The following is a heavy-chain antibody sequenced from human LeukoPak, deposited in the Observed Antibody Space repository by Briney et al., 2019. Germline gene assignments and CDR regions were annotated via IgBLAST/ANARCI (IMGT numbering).Heavy chain of an antibody. CDR3: ARQKRIDCSSTSCYSSPSGDFDY. Sequence: GESLKISCKGSGYSFTSYWIGWVRQMPGKGLEWMGIIYPGDSDTRYSPSFQGQVTISADKSVSTAYLQWSSLKASDTAMYYCARQKRIDCSSTSCYSSPSGDFDYWGQGTLVTVSS. CDR1: GYSFTSYW. CDR2: IYPGDSDT. J-gene: IGHJ4*02. V-gene: IGHV5-51*01. D-gene: IGHD2-2*01.